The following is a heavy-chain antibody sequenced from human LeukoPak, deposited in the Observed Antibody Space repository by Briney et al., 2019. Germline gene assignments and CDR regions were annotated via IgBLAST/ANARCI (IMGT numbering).Heavy chain of an antibody. Sequence: ASVKVTCKASGGTFSSYAISWVRQAPGQGLEWMGGIIPIFGTANYAQKFQGRVTITADESTSTAYMELSSLRSEDTAVYYCASRGFWSGYSGIDYWGQGTLVTVSS. D-gene: IGHD3-3*01. CDR2: IIPIFGTA. CDR3: ASRGFWSGYSGIDY. V-gene: IGHV1-69*13. J-gene: IGHJ4*02. CDR1: GGTFSSYA.